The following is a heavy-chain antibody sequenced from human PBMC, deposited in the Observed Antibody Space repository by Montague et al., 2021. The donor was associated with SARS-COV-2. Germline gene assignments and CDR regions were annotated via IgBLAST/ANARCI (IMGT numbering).Heavy chain of an antibody. J-gene: IGHJ6*02. V-gene: IGHV3-48*03. Sequence: SLRLSCAASGFTFSSYEMNWVRQAPGKGLEWVSYISSSGSTIYYADSVKGRFTISRDNAKNSLYLQMNSLRAEDTAVYHCAIGGTYYDFWSGYYNYYYGMDVWGQGTTVTVSS. CDR1: GFTFSSYE. CDR2: ISSSGSTI. CDR3: AIGGTYYDFWSGYYNYYYGMDV. D-gene: IGHD3-3*01.